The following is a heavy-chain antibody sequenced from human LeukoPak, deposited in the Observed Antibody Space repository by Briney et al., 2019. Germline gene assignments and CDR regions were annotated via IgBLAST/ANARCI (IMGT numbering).Heavy chain of an antibody. V-gene: IGHV4-34*01. CDR2: IYYSGST. CDR1: GGSFSGYY. Sequence: PSETLSLTCAVYGGSFSGYYWSWIRQPPGKGLEWIGSIYYSGSTYYNPSLKSRVTISVDTSKNQFSLKLSSVTAADTAVYYCASLNTYYYDSSGYYSFDYWGQGTLVTVSS. CDR3: ASLNTYYYDSSGYYSFDY. J-gene: IGHJ4*02. D-gene: IGHD3-22*01.